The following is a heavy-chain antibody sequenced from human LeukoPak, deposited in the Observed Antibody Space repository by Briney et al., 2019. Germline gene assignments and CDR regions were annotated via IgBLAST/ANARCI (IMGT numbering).Heavy chain of an antibody. J-gene: IGHJ4*02. CDR1: GFTFSGYV. Sequence: GGSLRLSCAASGFTFSGYVMHWVRQAPGKVPEWVAIITGDGSDQYYADSVKGRFTISRDNSKNTLYLQMSSLRVEDMAVYYCARPHGYNYGAFDSWGQGTLVTVSS. D-gene: IGHD5-18*01. V-gene: IGHV3-30*04. CDR2: ITGDGSDQ. CDR3: ARPHGYNYGAFDS.